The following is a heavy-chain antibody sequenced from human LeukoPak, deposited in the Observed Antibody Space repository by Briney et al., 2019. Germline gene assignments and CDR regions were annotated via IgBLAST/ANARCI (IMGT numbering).Heavy chain of an antibody. J-gene: IGHJ4*02. CDR2: ISSSSSYI. Sequence: TGGSLRLSCAASGFTFSSYSMNWVRQAPGKGLEWVSSISSSSSYIYYADSVKGRFTISRDNSKNTLYLQMNSLRAEDTAVYYCAKQGGYTYGTNDYWGQGTLVTVSS. CDR3: AKQGGYTYGTNDY. CDR1: GFTFSSYS. V-gene: IGHV3-21*04. D-gene: IGHD5-18*01.